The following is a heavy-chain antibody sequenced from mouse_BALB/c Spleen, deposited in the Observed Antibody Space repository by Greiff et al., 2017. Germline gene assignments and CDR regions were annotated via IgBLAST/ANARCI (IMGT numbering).Heavy chain of an antibody. V-gene: IGHV5-12-1*01. CDR2: ISSGGGST. Sequence: EVKVEESGGGLVKPGGSLKLSCAASGFAFSSYDMSWVRQTPEKRLEWVAYISSGGGSTYYPDTVKGRFTISRDNAKNTLYLQMSSLKSEDTAMYYCARHWGRYFDVWGAGTTVTVSS. J-gene: IGHJ1*01. CDR3: ARHWGRYFDV. CDR1: GFAFSSYD.